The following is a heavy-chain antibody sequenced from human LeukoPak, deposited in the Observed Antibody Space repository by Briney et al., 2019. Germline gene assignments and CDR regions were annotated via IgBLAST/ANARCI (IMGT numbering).Heavy chain of an antibody. V-gene: IGHV4-30-2*01. D-gene: IGHD4-17*01. CDR3: ARQNGDYFDS. Sequence: PSQTLSLTCTVSGGSISSGGYYWSWIRQPPGKGLEWIGYNHHSGINYYNPSLRSRVTTSLDTSRNHISLKVTSVTAADTAVYYCARQNGDYFDSWGQGTLVTVSS. CDR1: GGSISSGGYY. J-gene: IGHJ4*02. CDR2: NHHSGIN.